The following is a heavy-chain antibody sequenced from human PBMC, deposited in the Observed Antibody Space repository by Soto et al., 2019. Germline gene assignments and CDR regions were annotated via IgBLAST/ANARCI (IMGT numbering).Heavy chain of an antibody. V-gene: IGHV1-58*01. CDR3: AADATAWPQMVPSDC. Sequence: SVKVSCKASGFTFTSSAFQWVRQARGQRLEWIGWIAVGSGYTNYAQRFQDRVTLTRDMSTATTYMELSRLTSEDTTIYYCAADATAWPQMVPSDCWGQCTLVTAAS. CDR2: IAVGSGYT. CDR1: GFTFTSSA. J-gene: IGHJ4*02. D-gene: IGHD2-8*01.